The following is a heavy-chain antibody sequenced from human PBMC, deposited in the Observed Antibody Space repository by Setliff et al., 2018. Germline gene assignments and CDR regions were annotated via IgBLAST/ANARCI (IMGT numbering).Heavy chain of an antibody. CDR2: INPNRDDT. CDR1: GYTFTDSF. D-gene: IGHD1-26*01. Sequence: GASVKVSCKASGYTFTDSFIHWVRQAPGQGFEWLGWINPNRDDTKYAQKFQHRILMAKGTSLNTVYVELSSLRSDDTATYYCARDGSAFFYQNWGQGSLVTVSS. J-gene: IGHJ4*02. V-gene: IGHV1-2*02. CDR3: ARDGSAFFYQN.